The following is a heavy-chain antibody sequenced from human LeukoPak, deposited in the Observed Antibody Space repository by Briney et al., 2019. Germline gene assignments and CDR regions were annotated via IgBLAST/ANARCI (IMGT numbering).Heavy chain of an antibody. Sequence: GGSLRLSCAASGFTFSSYGMHWVRQAPGKGLDWVAFIRYDGSNKYYADSVKGRFTTSRDNSKNTLYLQMNSLRAEDTAVYYCAKMGDIVVVPAAILEGDDDYWGQGTLVTVSS. CDR3: AKMGDIVVVPAAILEGDDDY. D-gene: IGHD2-2*02. J-gene: IGHJ4*02. CDR1: GFTFSSYG. CDR2: IRYDGSNK. V-gene: IGHV3-30*02.